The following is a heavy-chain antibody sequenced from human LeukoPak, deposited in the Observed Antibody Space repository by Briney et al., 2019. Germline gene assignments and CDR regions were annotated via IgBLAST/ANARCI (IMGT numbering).Heavy chain of an antibody. CDR3: ARAAGYGGYYYGMDV. D-gene: IGHD4-23*01. Sequence: GASVKVSCKASGYTFTSYYMHWVRQAPGQGLEWMGIINPSGGSTSYAQKFQGRVTMTRDTFTSTVYMELSSLRSEDTAVYYCARAAGYGGYYYGMDVWGKGTTVTVSS. J-gene: IGHJ6*04. V-gene: IGHV1-46*01. CDR2: INPSGGST. CDR1: GYTFTSYY.